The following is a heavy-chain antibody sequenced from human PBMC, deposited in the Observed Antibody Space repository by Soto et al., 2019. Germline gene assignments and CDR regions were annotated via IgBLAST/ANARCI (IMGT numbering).Heavy chain of an antibody. V-gene: IGHV1-69*06. CDR1: GFTFNVYG. CDR3: ARVREPHLDHYGLVV. CDR2: LIPIYDEP. J-gene: IGHJ6*02. Sequence: QVQLVQSGAEVKNPGSSVNVSCKTSGFTFNVYGIHCVRQAPGQGLEWMGGLIPIYDEPYYAQKFQGRVTITADKSTTTVHLELSSLRSDDTAVYFCARVREPHLDHYGLVVWGQGTTVTVS. D-gene: IGHD1-1*01.